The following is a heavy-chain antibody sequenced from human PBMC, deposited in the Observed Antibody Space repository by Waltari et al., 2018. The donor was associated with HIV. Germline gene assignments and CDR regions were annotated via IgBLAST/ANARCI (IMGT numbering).Heavy chain of an antibody. CDR2: ITSDGSST. Sequence: EVQLVESGGGLVQPGVSLRLSCAASGFTFSSYWLPWVGQAPGKGLVWVSRITSDGSSTSYADPVKGRFTISRNNAKNTLYLQMNSLRAEDTAVYYCARESEGYYASGTGNWFDPWGQGTLVTVSS. D-gene: IGHD3-10*01. J-gene: IGHJ5*02. CDR3: ARESEGYYASGTGNWFDP. CDR1: GFTFSSYW. V-gene: IGHV3-74*01.